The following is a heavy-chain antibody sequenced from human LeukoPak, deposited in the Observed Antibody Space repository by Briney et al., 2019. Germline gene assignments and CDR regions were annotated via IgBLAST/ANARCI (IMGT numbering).Heavy chain of an antibody. J-gene: IGHJ4*02. V-gene: IGHV1-2*02. CDR1: GYTFTGYY. D-gene: IGHD3-3*01. Sequence: RASVKVSCKASGYTFTGYYMNWVRQAPGQGLEWMGWINPNSGGTNYAQKFQDRVTLTRDTSISTAYMELSRLRSDDTAVYYCARVVYEYYDFWSGPERFDYWGQGTLVTVSS. CDR2: INPNSGGT. CDR3: ARVVYEYYDFWSGPERFDY.